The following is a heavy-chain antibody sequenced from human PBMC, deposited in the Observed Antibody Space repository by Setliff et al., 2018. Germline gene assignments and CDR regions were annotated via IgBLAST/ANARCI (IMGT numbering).Heavy chain of an antibody. CDR2: ISWNSGIV. Sequence: SLRLSCAASGFTFDDYAMHWVRQAPGKGLEWVSGISWNSGIVAYADSVKGRFTISRDNSENTLYLQMNSLRAEDTAVYYCARNWATAQHYYYGMDVWGQGTTVTVSS. CDR3: ARNWATAQHYYYGMDV. CDR1: GFTFDDYA. D-gene: IGHD2-21*02. J-gene: IGHJ6*02. V-gene: IGHV3-9*01.